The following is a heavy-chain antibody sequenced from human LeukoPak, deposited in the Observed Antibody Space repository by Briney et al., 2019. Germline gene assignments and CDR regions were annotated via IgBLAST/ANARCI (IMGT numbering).Heavy chain of an antibody. CDR2: IIPIFGTA. D-gene: IGHD3-3*01. J-gene: IGHJ5*02. Sequence: SVKVSCKASGGTFSSYAISWVRQAPGQGLEWMGGIIPIFGTANYAQKFQGRVTITADKSTSTAYMELSSLRSEDTAVYYCARGQRGVVFGVVSLDPWGQGTLVTVSS. CDR3: ARGQRGVVFGVVSLDP. CDR1: GGTFSSYA. V-gene: IGHV1-69*06.